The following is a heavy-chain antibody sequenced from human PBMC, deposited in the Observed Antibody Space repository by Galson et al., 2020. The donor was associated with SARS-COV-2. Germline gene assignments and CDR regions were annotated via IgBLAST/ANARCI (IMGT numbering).Heavy chain of an antibody. V-gene: IGHV3-33*01. Sequence: GESLKISCAASGFTFSSYGMHWVRQAPGKGLEWVAVIWYDGSNKYYADSVKGRFTISRDNSKNTLYLQMNSLRAEDTAVYYCARDRVTMVRGVILYYYGMDVWGQGTTVTVSS. CDR3: ARDRVTMVRGVILYYYGMDV. D-gene: IGHD3-10*01. J-gene: IGHJ6*02. CDR1: GFTFSSYG. CDR2: IWYDGSNK.